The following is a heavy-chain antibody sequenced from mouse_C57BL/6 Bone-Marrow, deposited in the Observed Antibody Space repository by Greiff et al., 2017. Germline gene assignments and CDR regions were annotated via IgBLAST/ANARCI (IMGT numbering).Heavy chain of an antibody. CDR3: ARAPTDRYWAMDY. V-gene: IGHV1-78*01. Sequence: VQLQQSDAELVKPGASVKISCKVSGYTFTDHTIHWMKQRPEQGLEWIGYIYPRDGSTKYNEKFKGKATLTADKSSSTAYMQLNSLTAEDSAVYCCARAPTDRYWAMDYWGQGTSVTVSS. D-gene: IGHD1-1*01. CDR2: IYPRDGST. J-gene: IGHJ4*01. CDR1: GYTFTDHT.